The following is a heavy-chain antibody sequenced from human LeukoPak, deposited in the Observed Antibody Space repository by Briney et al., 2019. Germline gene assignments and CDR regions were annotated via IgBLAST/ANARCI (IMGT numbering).Heavy chain of an antibody. CDR3: ARGSRDIVVVPAAIDWFDP. Sequence: VGSLRLSCAASGFTFSSYSMNCVRQAPGKRLEWVSSISSSSSYIYYADSVKCRFTISRDNAKNSLYLKMNSLRAEDTAVYYCARGSRDIVVVPAAIDWFDPWGQGTLVTVSS. J-gene: IGHJ5*02. CDR1: GFTFSSYS. V-gene: IGHV3-21*01. D-gene: IGHD2-2*02. CDR2: ISSSSSYI.